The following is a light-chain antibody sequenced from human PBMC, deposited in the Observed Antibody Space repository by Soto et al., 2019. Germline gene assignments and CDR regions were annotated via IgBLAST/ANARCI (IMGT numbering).Light chain of an antibody. V-gene: IGLV2-23*02. J-gene: IGLJ1*01. CDR2: EVT. CDR1: SDIGNYNL. Sequence: QAVLTQPASVSGSPGQSVTISCSGSDIGNYNLVSWYQHLPGRAPKLLIFEVTMRPSGISDRFSGSKSASTASLTISGLQADDEGDYYCASYAGSRTYVFGSGTKGTVL. CDR3: ASYAGSRTYV.